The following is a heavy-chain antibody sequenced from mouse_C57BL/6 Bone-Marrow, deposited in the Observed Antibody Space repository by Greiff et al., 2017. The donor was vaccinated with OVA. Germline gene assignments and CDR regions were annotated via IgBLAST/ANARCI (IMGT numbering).Heavy chain of an antibody. CDR3: ASPYSSAWFAY. CDR2: IYPRSGNT. V-gene: IGHV1-81*01. Sequence: LQESGAELARPGASVKLSCKASGYTFTSYGISWVKQRTGQGLEWIGEIYPRSGNTYYNEKFKGKATLTADKSSSTAYMELRSLTSEDSAVYFCASPYSSAWFAYWGQGTLVTVSA. D-gene: IGHD1-1*01. J-gene: IGHJ3*01. CDR1: GYTFTSYG.